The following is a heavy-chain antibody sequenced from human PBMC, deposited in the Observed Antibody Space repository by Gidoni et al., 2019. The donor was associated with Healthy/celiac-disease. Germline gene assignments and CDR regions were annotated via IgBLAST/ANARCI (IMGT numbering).Heavy chain of an antibody. D-gene: IGHD3-22*01. CDR3: ARIGGGVPYYYDSSGYPGDAFDI. J-gene: IGHJ3*02. CDR1: GFTFSSYA. V-gene: IGHV3-30*01. CDR2: ISYDGSNK. Sequence: QVQLVESGGGVVQPGRSLRLSCAASGFTFSSYAMHSVRQAPGKGLEWVAVISYDGSNKYYADSVKGRFTISRDNSKNTLYLQMNSLRAEDTAVYYCARIGGGVPYYYDSSGYPGDAFDIWGQGTMVTVSS.